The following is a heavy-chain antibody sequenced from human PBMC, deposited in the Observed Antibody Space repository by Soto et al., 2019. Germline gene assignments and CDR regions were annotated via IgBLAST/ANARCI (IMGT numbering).Heavy chain of an antibody. D-gene: IGHD6-13*01. Sequence: QEQLVESGGAGVQPGTSLRLSCVASGFTFNSYGMHWVRQAPGKGLEWVAAIWFDGSDKYYADSVKGRFTISRDNSKNTLYLQMNSLRAEDTGVYYCARLVGAAAGRFDPWGQGTLVIVSS. CDR3: ARLVGAAAGRFDP. V-gene: IGHV3-33*01. J-gene: IGHJ5*02. CDR1: GFTFNSYG. CDR2: IWFDGSDK.